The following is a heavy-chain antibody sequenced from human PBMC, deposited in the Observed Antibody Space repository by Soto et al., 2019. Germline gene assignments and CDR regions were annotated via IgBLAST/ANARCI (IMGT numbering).Heavy chain of an antibody. J-gene: IGHJ3*01. CDR2: IDNDGTGS. CDR3: SRGGFHHVFDV. D-gene: IGHD2-15*01. V-gene: IGHV3-74*01. CDR1: GFTFRSYW. Sequence: EVQLAESGGASVQPGGSLRLSCAASGFTFRSYWMHWVRQAPGKGLVWVARIDNDGTGSIYADSVRGRFTISRDNAYNSVYLHMTSLRADDPAVYYCSRGGFHHVFDVWGQGTMVTVSS.